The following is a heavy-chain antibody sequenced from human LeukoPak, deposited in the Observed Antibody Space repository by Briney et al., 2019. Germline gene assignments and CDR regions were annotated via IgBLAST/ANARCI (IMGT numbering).Heavy chain of an antibody. CDR1: GASINSSPYY. CDR3: ARDFGYGDYFFDD. Sequence: PSETLSLTCTVSGASINSSPYYWTWIRQPAGKGLEWIGHIFTTGPGSYNPSLKSRVTMSVDTSKNQFSLKLSSVTAADTAVYYCARDFGYGDYFFDDWGQGTLVTVSS. CDR2: IFTTGPG. D-gene: IGHD4-17*01. J-gene: IGHJ4*02. V-gene: IGHV4-61*09.